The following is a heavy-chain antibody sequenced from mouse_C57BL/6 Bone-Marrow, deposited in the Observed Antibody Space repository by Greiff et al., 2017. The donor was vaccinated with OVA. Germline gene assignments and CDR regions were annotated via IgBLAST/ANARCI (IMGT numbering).Heavy chain of an antibody. CDR2: IRSKSNNYAT. J-gene: IGHJ1*03. CDR1: GFSFNTYA. V-gene: IGHV10-1*01. D-gene: IGHD2-2*01. Sequence: EVKLMESGGGLVQPKGSLKLSCAASGFSFNTYAMNWVRQAPGKGLEWVARIRSKSNNYATYYADSVKDRFTISRDDSESMLYLQMNNLKTEDTAMYYCVVYGNDAPGDFEVWGTGTTVTVSS. CDR3: VVYGNDAPGDFEV.